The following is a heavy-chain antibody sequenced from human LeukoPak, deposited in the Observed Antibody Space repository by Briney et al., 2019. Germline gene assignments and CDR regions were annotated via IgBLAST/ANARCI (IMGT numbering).Heavy chain of an antibody. CDR2: IYYSGST. CDR3: ARGYYDFWSGYGPYFDY. CDR1: GGSISSYY. Sequence: SETLSLTCTVSGGSISSYYWSWIRQPPGKGLEWSGYIYYSGSTNYNPSLKSRVTISVDTSKNQFSLKLSSVTAADTAVYYCARGYYDFWSGYGPYFDYWGQGTLVTVSS. J-gene: IGHJ4*02. D-gene: IGHD3-3*01. V-gene: IGHV4-59*01.